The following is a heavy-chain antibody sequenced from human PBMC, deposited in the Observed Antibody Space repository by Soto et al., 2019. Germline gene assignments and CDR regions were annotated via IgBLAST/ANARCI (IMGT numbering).Heavy chain of an antibody. Sequence: PGGSLRLSCAASGFTFSSYAMSWVRQAPGKGLEWVSAISGSGGSTYYADSVKGRFTISRDNSKNTLYLQMNSLRAEDTAVYYCAKGTYDFWSGYYSLFDYWGQGTLVTVSS. V-gene: IGHV3-23*01. CDR2: ISGSGGST. J-gene: IGHJ4*02. D-gene: IGHD3-3*01. CDR3: AKGTYDFWSGYYSLFDY. CDR1: GFTFSSYA.